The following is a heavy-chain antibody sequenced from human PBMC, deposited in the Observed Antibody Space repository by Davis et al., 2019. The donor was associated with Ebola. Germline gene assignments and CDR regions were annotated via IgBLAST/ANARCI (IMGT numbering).Heavy chain of an antibody. V-gene: IGHV3-11*01. D-gene: IGHD2-2*03. Sequence: GESLKISCAASGFTFSDYYMSWIRQAPGKGLEWVSYISSSGSTIYYADSVKGRFTISRDNAKNSLYLQMNSLRAEDTAVYYCARTRWISWSYYFDYWGQGTLVTVSS. J-gene: IGHJ4*02. CDR3: ARTRWISWSYYFDY. CDR1: GFTFSDYY. CDR2: ISSSGSTI.